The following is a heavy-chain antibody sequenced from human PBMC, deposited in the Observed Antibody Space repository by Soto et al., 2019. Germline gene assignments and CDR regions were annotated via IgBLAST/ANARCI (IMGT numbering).Heavy chain of an antibody. J-gene: IGHJ4*02. D-gene: IGHD3-22*01. Sequence: SETLSLTCTVSGGSISSSSYYWGWIRQPPGKGLEWIGSIYYSGSTYYNPSLKSRVTISVDTSKNQFSLKLSSVTAADTAVYYCASSPNYYDSSGYYWGQGTLVTVSS. V-gene: IGHV4-39*01. CDR1: GGSISSSSYY. CDR2: IYYSGST. CDR3: ASSPNYYDSSGYY.